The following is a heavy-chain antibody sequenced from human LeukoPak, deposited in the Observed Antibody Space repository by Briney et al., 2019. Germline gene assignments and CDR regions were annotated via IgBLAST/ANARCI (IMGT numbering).Heavy chain of an antibody. V-gene: IGHV1-8*01. CDR3: ARGGDYDFWSGLSLYYYYGMDV. J-gene: IGHJ6*02. CDR1: GYTFTSYD. Sequence: ASVKVSCKASGYTFTSYDINWVRQATGQGLEWMGWMNPNSGNTGYAQKFQGRVTMTRNTSISTAYMELSSLRSEDTAVYYCARGGDYDFWSGLSLYYYYGMDVWGQGTTVTVSS. CDR2: MNPNSGNT. D-gene: IGHD3-3*01.